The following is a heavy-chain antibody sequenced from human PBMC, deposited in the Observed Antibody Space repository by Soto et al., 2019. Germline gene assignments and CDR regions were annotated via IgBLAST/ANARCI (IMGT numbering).Heavy chain of an antibody. V-gene: IGHV1-18*01. CDR2: ISAYNGNT. CDR1: GYTFTSYG. Sequence: QVQLVQSGAEVKKPGASVKVSCKASGYTFTSYGISWVRQAPGQGLEWMGWISAYNGNTNYAQKLQGRVTMTTDTSTSTAYMALRSLRSDDTAVYYCARSGFVLTGFPYGMDVWGEGTTVTVSA. D-gene: IGHD3-9*01. J-gene: IGHJ6*04. CDR3: ARSGFVLTGFPYGMDV.